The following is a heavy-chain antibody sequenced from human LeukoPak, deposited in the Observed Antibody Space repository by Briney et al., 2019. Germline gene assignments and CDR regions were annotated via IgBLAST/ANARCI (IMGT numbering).Heavy chain of an antibody. D-gene: IGHD5-18*01. J-gene: IGHJ6*03. CDR1: GGSISSYY. Sequence: SETLSLTCTVSGGSISSYYWSWIRQPPGKGLEWIGYIYYSRSTNYNPSLKSRVTISVDTSKNQFSLKLSSVTAADTAVYYCARDGRGYSYGSTYYYYYYMDVWGKGTTVTVSS. CDR2: IYYSRST. CDR3: ARDGRGYSYGSTYYYYYYMDV. V-gene: IGHV4-59*01.